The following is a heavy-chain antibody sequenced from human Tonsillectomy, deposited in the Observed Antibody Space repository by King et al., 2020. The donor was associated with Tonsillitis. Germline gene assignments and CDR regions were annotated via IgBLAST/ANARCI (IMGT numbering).Heavy chain of an antibody. Sequence: QLVQSGGGLVQPGGSLRLSCAASGFTFTSYALTWVRQAPGKGLEWVSTISGSGGSTYYADSVKGRFTISRDNSKNTLYLHMNSLRADDTAVYYCAKEPRANFYYGLDVWGQGTTVTVSS. J-gene: IGHJ6*02. D-gene: IGHD5-12*01. CDR1: GFTFTSYA. CDR2: ISGSGGST. V-gene: IGHV3-23*04. CDR3: AKEPRANFYYGLDV.